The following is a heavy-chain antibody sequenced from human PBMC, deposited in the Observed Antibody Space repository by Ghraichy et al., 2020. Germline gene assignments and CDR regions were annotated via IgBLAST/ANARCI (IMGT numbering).Heavy chain of an antibody. D-gene: IGHD6-13*01. CDR3: ARATSGTGADY. CDR1: GGSISSYS. CDR2: IYNSGST. J-gene: IGHJ4*01. Sequence: SETLSLTCTVSGGSISSYSWSWIRQPPGKGLEWIGYIYNSGSTNYNPSLKSRVTISADMSKNQFSLKLHSVTAADTAVYYCARATSGTGADYWGQGTLVTVSS. V-gene: IGHV4-59*01.